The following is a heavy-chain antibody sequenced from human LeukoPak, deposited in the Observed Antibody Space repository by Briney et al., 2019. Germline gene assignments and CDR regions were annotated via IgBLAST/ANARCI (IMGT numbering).Heavy chain of an antibody. CDR3: ARSSGYSYGSDPDY. CDR1: GGTFSSYA. CDR2: ISAYNGHT. J-gene: IGHJ4*02. V-gene: IGHV1-18*01. D-gene: IGHD5-18*01. Sequence: GASVNVSFTASGGTFSSYAISWVRQAPGQGLEWMGWISAYNGHTNYAQKLQGRVTMTTDTSTSTAYMELRSLRSDDTAVYYCARSSGYSYGSDPDYWGQGTLVTVSS.